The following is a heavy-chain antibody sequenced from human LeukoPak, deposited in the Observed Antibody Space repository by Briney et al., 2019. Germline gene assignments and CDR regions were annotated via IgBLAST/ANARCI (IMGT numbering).Heavy chain of an antibody. J-gene: IGHJ4*02. Sequence: GGSLRLSCAASGFTFSSYGMSWVRQAPGKGLEWVSAISGSGDSTYYADSVKGRFTISRDNSRNTLYLQMNSLRAEDTAVYYCATWTIAVADCWGQGTLVIVSS. CDR3: ATWTIAVADC. CDR2: ISGSGDST. CDR1: GFTFSSYG. D-gene: IGHD6-19*01. V-gene: IGHV3-23*01.